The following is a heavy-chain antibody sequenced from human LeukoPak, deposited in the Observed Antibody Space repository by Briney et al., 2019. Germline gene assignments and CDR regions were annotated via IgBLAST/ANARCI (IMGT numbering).Heavy chain of an antibody. CDR1: GFTVTSYS. Sequence: GGSLRLSCAASGFTVTSYSINWVRQALGKGLEWVSTISGGGGSTYYADSVKGRFTISRDNSKNTLYLQVNSLRAEDAAVYYCAKGGKWDVTPFDYWGQGTLVTVSS. V-gene: IGHV3-23*01. CDR3: AKGGKWDVTPFDY. CDR2: ISGGGGST. J-gene: IGHJ4*02. D-gene: IGHD1-26*01.